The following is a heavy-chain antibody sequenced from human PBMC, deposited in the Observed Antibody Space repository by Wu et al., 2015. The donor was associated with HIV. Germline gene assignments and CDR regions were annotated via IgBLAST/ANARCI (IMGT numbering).Heavy chain of an antibody. CDR1: GYIFMHYG. CDR2: IIPIFGTA. J-gene: IGHJ6*02. D-gene: IGHD3-10*01. CDR3: ASVRGVTTRNYYYYGMDV. V-gene: IGHV1-69*13. Sequence: QVQLVQSGGEVKKPGASVKVSCKASGYIFMHYGITWVRQAPGQGLEWMGRIIPIFGTANYAQKFQGRVTITADESTSTAYMELSSLRSEDTAVYYCASVRGVTTRNYYYYGMDVWGQGTTVTVSS.